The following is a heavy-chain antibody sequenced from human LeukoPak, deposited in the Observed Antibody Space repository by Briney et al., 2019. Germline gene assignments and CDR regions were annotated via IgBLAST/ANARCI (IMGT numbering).Heavy chain of an antibody. J-gene: IGHJ4*02. CDR1: GGSINSYY. D-gene: IGHD3-10*01. Sequence: SETLSLTCTVSGGSINSYYWSWIRQPPGKGLEWIGYIYYSGSTNYNPSLKSRVTISVDTSKNQFSLKLRSVTAADTAVYYCASYYRGASDYWGQGTLVTVSS. CDR3: ASYYRGASDY. CDR2: IYYSGST. V-gene: IGHV4-59*01.